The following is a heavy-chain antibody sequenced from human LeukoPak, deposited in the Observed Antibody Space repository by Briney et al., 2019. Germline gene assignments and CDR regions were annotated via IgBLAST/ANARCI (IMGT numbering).Heavy chain of an antibody. V-gene: IGHV3-23*01. CDR3: AKGYDSSGYYFNSHDY. D-gene: IGHD3-22*01. Sequence: GGSLRLSCAASGFTFSSYAMSWVRLAPGKGLEWVSTISGSGGNTYYADSVKGRFTISRDNSKNTLYLQMNSLRAEDTAVYYCAKGYDSSGYYFNSHDYWGQGTLVTVSS. CDR2: ISGSGGNT. CDR1: GFTFSSYA. J-gene: IGHJ4*02.